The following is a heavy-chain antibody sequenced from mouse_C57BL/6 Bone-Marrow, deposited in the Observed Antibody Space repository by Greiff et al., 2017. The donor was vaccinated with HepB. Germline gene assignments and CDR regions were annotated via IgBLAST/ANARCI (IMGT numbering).Heavy chain of an antibody. CDR1: GYTFTSYW. D-gene: IGHD1-1*01. J-gene: IGHJ2*01. CDR2: IHPSDSDT. Sequence: QVQLQQPGAELVKPGASVKVSCTASGYTFTSYWMHWVKQRPGQGLEWIGRIHPSDSDTNYNQKFKGKATLTVDKSSSTAYMQRSSRTSEDSAVYYCAIRGTTVVAPYSFDYWGQGTTLTVSS. V-gene: IGHV1-74*01. CDR3: AIRGTTVVAPYSFDY.